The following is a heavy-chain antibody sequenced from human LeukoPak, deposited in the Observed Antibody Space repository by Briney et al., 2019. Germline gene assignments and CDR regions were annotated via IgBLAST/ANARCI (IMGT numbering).Heavy chain of an antibody. D-gene: IGHD1-1*01. CDR2: IGTDGDT. CDR1: GFTFSSYD. V-gene: IGHV3-13*01. CDR3: ARADLWGTDAFDI. J-gene: IGHJ3*02. Sequence: GGSLRLSCAASGFTFSSYDMHWVRQATGKGLEWVSAIGTDGDTYYPGSVKGRFTISRENAKNSLYLQMNSLRAGDTAVYYCARADLWGTDAFDIWGQGTMVTVSS.